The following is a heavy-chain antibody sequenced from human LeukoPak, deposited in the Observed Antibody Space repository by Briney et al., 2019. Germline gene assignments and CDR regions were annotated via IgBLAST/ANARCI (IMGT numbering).Heavy chain of an antibody. CDR3: AKDNGWQQLVNYFAH. CDR1: GFTFSSYA. D-gene: IGHD6-13*01. V-gene: IGHV3-23*01. CDR2: VSGSGGST. Sequence: GGSLRLSCAASGFTFSSYAMSWVRQAPGKGLEWVAGVSGSGGSTYYSDAVKGRFTISRDNSKRTLFLQMNNLRAEDTAVYYCAKDNGWQQLVNYFAHWGQGTRVTVSS. J-gene: IGHJ4*02.